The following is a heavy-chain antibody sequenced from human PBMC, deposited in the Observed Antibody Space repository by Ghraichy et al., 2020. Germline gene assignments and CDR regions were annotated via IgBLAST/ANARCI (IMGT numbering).Heavy chain of an antibody. CDR3: TTDDVLDY. V-gene: IGHV3-15*01. J-gene: IGHJ4*02. CDR2: IKSKTDGGTT. D-gene: IGHD6-6*01. Sequence: GESLNISCVASGFTFSNAWMSWVRQAPGKGLEWVGRIKSKTDGGTTDYAAPLKGRFTISRDDSKNTRYLQMNSLKTEDTAVYYCTTDDVLDYWGQGTLVTVSS. CDR1: GFTFSNAW.